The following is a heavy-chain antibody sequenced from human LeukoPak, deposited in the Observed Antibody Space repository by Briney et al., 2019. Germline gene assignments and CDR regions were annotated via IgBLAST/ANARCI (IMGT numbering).Heavy chain of an antibody. CDR2: ISYDGSNK. CDR1: GFTFSSYA. D-gene: IGHD3-10*01. J-gene: IGHJ4*02. Sequence: GGSLRLSCAASGFTFSSYAMHWVRQAPGKGLEWVAVISYDGSNKYYADSVKGRFTISRDNSKDTLYLQMNSLRAEDTAVYYCARDIGSGSYTLSDYWGQGTLVTVSS. V-gene: IGHV3-30-3*01. CDR3: ARDIGSGSYTLSDY.